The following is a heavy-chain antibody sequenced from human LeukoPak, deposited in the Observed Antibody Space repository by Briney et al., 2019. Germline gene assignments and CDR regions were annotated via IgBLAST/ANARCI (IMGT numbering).Heavy chain of an antibody. CDR3: ARDLAGGRFDL. D-gene: IGHD3-16*01. Sequence: GGSLRLSCTASGFIFRTYTMNWVRQAPGKGLELVSYISSSSGNIYYADSMKGRFTISRDNTKNLLYLQMNSLRAEDTAAYYCARDLAGGRFDLWGQGTLVTVSS. CDR2: ISSSSGNI. V-gene: IGHV3-21*06. J-gene: IGHJ5*02. CDR1: GFIFRTYT.